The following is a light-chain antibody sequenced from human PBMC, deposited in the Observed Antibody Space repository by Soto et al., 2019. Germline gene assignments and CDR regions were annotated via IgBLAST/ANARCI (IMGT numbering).Light chain of an antibody. CDR1: SSNIGSNT. V-gene: IGLV1-44*01. CDR3: AAWDDSLNLYV. CDR2: SNN. J-gene: IGLJ1*01. Sequence: QAVLTQPASASGTPGQRITISCPGSSSNIGSNTVNWYQQLPGTAPKLLIYSNNQRPSGVPDRFSGSKSVTSASLAISGLQSEDEADYYCAAWDDSLNLYVFGTGTKVTVL.